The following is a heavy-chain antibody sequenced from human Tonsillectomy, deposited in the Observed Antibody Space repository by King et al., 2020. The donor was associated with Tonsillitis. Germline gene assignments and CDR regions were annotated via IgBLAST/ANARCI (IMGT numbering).Heavy chain of an antibody. CDR2: MSYDGSNK. CDR1: GFTFSSYA. D-gene: IGHD6-19*01. J-gene: IGHJ4*02. CDR3: ARAYSSGGSLPFDC. V-gene: IGHV3-30*04. Sequence: VQLVESGGGVVQPGRSLRLSCVASGFTFSSYAMHWVRQAPGKGLEWVAVMSYDGSNKYYADSVKGRFSISRDNPQNTLCLQMNNLRAEDTAVYYSARAYSSGGSLPFDCWGQGTLVTVSS.